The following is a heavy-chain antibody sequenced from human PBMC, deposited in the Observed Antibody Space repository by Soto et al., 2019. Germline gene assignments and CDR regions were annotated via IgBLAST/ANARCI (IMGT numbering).Heavy chain of an antibody. CDR1: GFTFSSYG. J-gene: IGHJ6*02. V-gene: IGHV3-30*18. CDR2: ISYDGSNK. D-gene: IGHD5-12*01. Sequence: PGGSLRLSCAASGFTFSSYGMHWVRQAPGKGLEWVAVISYDGSNKYYADSVKGRFTISRDNSKNTLYLQMNSLRAEDTAVYYCAKDGYKYYYYYGMDVWGQGTTVTVSS. CDR3: AKDGYKYYYYYGMDV.